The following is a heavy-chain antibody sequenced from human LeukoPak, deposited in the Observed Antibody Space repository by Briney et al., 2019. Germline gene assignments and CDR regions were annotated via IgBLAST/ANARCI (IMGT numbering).Heavy chain of an antibody. Sequence: GASVKVSCKASGYTFTSYGISWVRQAPGQGLEWMGWISAYNGNTNYAQKLQGRVTMTTDTSTSTAYMELRSLRSDDTAVYYCARVGGRLEYSSSKYYFDYWGQGTLVTVSS. D-gene: IGHD6-6*01. J-gene: IGHJ4*02. CDR3: ARVGGRLEYSSSKYYFDY. V-gene: IGHV1-18*01. CDR2: ISAYNGNT. CDR1: GYTFTSYG.